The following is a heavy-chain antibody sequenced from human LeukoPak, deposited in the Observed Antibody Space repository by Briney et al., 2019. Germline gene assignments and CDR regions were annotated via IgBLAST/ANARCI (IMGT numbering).Heavy chain of an antibody. CDR2: ISSSSNTI. V-gene: IGHV3-48*02. D-gene: IGHD6-13*01. CDR1: GFAFSSYS. J-gene: IGHJ6*02. Sequence: GGSLRLSCAASGFAFSSYSMNWVRQAPGKGLEWVSYISSSSNTIYYADSVKGRFTISRDNAKNSLYLQMDSLRDEDTAVYYCARDPILYSSSWYGMDVWGQGTTVTVSS. CDR3: ARDPILYSSSWYGMDV.